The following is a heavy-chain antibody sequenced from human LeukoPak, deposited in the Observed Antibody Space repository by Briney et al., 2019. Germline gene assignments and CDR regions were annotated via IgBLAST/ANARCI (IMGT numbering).Heavy chain of an antibody. CDR3: ARIYGSGSSKSDNFDY. V-gene: IGHV3-33*01. D-gene: IGHD3-10*01. CDR2: IWYDGSNK. Sequence: GGSLRLSCAASGFTFSRYGMHWVRQAPGKGLEWVAVIWYDGSNKYYADSVKGRFTISRDNSKNTLYLQMNSLRAEDTAVYYCARIYGSGSSKSDNFDYWGQGTLVTVSS. CDR1: GFTFSRYG. J-gene: IGHJ4*02.